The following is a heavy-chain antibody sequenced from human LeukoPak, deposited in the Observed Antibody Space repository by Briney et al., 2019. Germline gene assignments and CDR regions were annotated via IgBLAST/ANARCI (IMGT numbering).Heavy chain of an antibody. D-gene: IGHD3-22*01. V-gene: IGHV1-18*01. Sequence: ASVKVSCKASGYTFTRYAISWVRQAPGQGLEWMGWINPFNGNTNDAERFQGRVIMTTDTSASTAYMELSSLRSEDTAVYYCARDSEGYYYDSSGYYSWYFDLWGRGTLVTVSS. CDR2: INPFNGNT. CDR3: ARDSEGYYYDSSGYYSWYFDL. J-gene: IGHJ2*01. CDR1: GYTFTRYA.